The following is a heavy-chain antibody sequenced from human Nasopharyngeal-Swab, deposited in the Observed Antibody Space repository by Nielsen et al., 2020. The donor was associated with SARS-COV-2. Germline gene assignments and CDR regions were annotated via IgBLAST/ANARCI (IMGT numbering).Heavy chain of an antibody. CDR3: AKDFVVRSLPEDPDAFDI. Sequence: SLKISCAASGFTFDDYAMHWVRQAPGKGLEWVSGISWNSGGIGYADSVKGRFTISRDNAQNSLYLQMNSLRAEDTALYYCAKDFVVRSLPEDPDAFDIWGQGTMVTVSS. J-gene: IGHJ3*02. CDR1: GFTFDDYA. V-gene: IGHV3-9*01. D-gene: IGHD6-13*01. CDR2: ISWNSGGI.